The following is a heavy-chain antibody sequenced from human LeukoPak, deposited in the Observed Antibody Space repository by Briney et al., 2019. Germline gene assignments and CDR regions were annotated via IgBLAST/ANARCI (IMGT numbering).Heavy chain of an antibody. D-gene: IGHD5-12*01. Sequence: QPGRSLRLSCAASGFTFSSYAMSWVRQAPGKGLEWVSAISGSGGSTYYADSVKGRFTISRDNSKNTLYLQMNSLRAEDTAVYYCAKDRLSFSGYDGYWGQGTLVTVSS. CDR1: GFTFSSYA. J-gene: IGHJ4*02. V-gene: IGHV3-23*01. CDR2: ISGSGGST. CDR3: AKDRLSFSGYDGY.